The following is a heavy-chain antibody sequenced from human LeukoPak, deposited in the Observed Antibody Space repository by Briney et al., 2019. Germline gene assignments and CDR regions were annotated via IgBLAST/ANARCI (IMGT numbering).Heavy chain of an antibody. CDR3: AKCAAGTTFDY. V-gene: IGHV3-9*01. Sequence: GRSLRLSCAASGFTFDDYAMHWVRQAPGKGLEWVSGISWNSGSIGYADSVKGRFTISRDNAKNSLYLQMNSLRAEDTALYYCAKCAAGTTFDYWGQGTLVTVSS. CDR2: ISWNSGSI. CDR1: GFTFDDYA. D-gene: IGHD6-13*01. J-gene: IGHJ4*02.